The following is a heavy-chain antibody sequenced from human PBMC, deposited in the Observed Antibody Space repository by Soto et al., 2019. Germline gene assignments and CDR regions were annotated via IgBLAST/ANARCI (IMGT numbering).Heavy chain of an antibody. V-gene: IGHV2-5*01. D-gene: IGHD3-3*01. CDR1: GFSLTNTGVT. CDR2: VYWHDDK. J-gene: IGHJ5*01. CDR3: AHSHFEILPGPFDS. Sequence: QITLKESGPSLVKPTQPLTLTCTFSGFSLTNTGVTVGWFRQPPGKALEWLALVYWHDDKRYNPSLRNRLTIAKYTSKNRVVLTLANVGPVDTATYYCAHSHFEILPGPFDSWGRGTLVTVSS.